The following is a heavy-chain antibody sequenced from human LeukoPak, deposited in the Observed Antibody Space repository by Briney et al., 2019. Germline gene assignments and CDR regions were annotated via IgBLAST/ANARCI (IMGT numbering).Heavy chain of an antibody. V-gene: IGHV3-20*04. Sequence: GGSLRLSCAASGFTFDDHGMSWVRQAPGKGLEWVSGINWNGGSTGYADSVKGRFTISRDNAKNSLYLQMNSLRAEDTALYYCAREGRAYDFWSGYYIFYFDYWGQGTLVTVSS. CDR1: GFTFDDHG. CDR3: AREGRAYDFWSGYYIFYFDY. CDR2: INWNGGST. D-gene: IGHD3-3*01. J-gene: IGHJ4*02.